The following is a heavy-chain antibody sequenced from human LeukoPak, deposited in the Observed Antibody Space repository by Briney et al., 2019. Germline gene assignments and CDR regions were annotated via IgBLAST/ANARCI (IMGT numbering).Heavy chain of an antibody. J-gene: IGHJ6*04. Sequence: SETLSLTCAVSSVSISSGGYSWRWIRQPPGRGLEWIGYIYHSGSTYYNPSLKSRVTISVDRSKNQFSLKLSSVTAAATAVYYCARGAAVAGKVNSHYYYGMDVWGKGTTVTVSS. CDR3: ARGAAVAGKVNSHYYYGMDV. V-gene: IGHV4-30-2*01. CDR2: IYHSGST. CDR1: SVSISSGGYS. D-gene: IGHD6-19*01.